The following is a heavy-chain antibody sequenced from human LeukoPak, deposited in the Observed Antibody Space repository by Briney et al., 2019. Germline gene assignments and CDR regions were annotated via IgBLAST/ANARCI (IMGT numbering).Heavy chain of an antibody. CDR2: LCNCGTT. CDR3: ARDFYLDGYPYFDY. CDR1: GDSVRGGSYS. J-gene: IGHJ4*02. Sequence: SETLSHTCTVSGDSVRGGSYSWNWVRQPPGKGLEWIGHLCNCGTTKYNPSLKSRVTIYLDTSKNQFSLNLSSVPAADTAVYSCARDFYLDGYPYFDYWGQGTLVSVSS. V-gene: IGHV4-61*01. D-gene: IGHD5-24*01.